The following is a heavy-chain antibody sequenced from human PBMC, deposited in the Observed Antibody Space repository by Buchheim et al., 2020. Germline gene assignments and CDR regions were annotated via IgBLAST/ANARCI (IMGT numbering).Heavy chain of an antibody. J-gene: IGHJ4*02. CDR3: ARTYYDSSGYTPSYFDY. CDR2: ISYDGSNK. V-gene: IGHV3-30-3*01. CDR1: GFTFSSYA. D-gene: IGHD3-22*01. Sequence: QVQLVESGGGVVQPGRSLRLSCAASGFTFSSYAMHWVRQAPGKGLEWVAVISYDGSNKYYADSVKGRFTISRDNSKNTLYLQMNSLRAEDTAVYYCARTYYDSSGYTPSYFDYWGQGTL.